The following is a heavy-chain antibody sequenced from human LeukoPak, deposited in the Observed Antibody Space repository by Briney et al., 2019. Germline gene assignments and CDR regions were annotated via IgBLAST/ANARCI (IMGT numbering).Heavy chain of an antibody. J-gene: IGHJ6*03. CDR3: ARDLDYYYYYMDV. Sequence: GGSLRLSCAASGFTFSSYWMSWVRQAPGKGLEGVANIKQDGSEKYYVDSVKGRFTISRDNARNSLYLQMNSLRAEDTAVYYCARDLDYYYYYMDVWGKGTTVTVSS. CDR2: IKQDGSEK. CDR1: GFTFSSYW. V-gene: IGHV3-7*01.